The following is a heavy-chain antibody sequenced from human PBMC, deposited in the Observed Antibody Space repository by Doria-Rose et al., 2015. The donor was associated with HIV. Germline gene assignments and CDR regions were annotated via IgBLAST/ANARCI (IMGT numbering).Heavy chain of an antibody. CDR2: IKQDGSEK. V-gene: IGHV3-7*05. D-gene: IGHD1-1*01. Sequence: VQLVESGGGLVQPGGSLRLSCAASGFTFSFYWMSWVRQAPGKGLEWVATIKQDGSEKYSVDSVKGRFTISRDNAKNSLYLQMNSLRAEDTAVYYCARDRTDHFDFWGQGTQVTVSS. CDR1: GFTFSFYW. CDR3: ARDRTDHFDF. J-gene: IGHJ4*02.